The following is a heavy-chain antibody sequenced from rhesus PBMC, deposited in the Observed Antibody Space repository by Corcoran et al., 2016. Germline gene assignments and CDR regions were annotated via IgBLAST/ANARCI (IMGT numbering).Heavy chain of an antibody. V-gene: IGHV1S9*01. CDR3: SRRYSGYSPYFDY. J-gene: IGHJ4*01. CDR2: INPRNGNT. CDR1: GYTFTSYH. Sequence: QVQLVQSGAEVKKPGASVKLSCKASGYTFTSYHINWGTQAPGHVLEYMGWINPRNGNTGYAQKFQGRVTMTRDTSTSTAYMELSSLRSEDTAVYYCSRRYSGYSPYFDYWGQGVLVTVSS. D-gene: IGHD5-24*01.